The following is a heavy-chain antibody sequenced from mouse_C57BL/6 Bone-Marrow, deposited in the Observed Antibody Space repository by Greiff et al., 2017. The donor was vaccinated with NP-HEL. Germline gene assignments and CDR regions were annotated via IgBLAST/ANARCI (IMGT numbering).Heavy chain of an antibody. D-gene: IGHD1-1*01. V-gene: IGHV1-55*01. CDR3: AREGSSYWYFDV. CDR2: IYPGSGST. Sequence: QVQLQQPGAELVKPGASVKMSCKASGYTFTSYWITWVKQRPGQGLEWIGDIYPGSGSTNSNEKFKSKATLTVDTSSSTAYMQLSSLTSEDSAVYYGAREGSSYWYFDVWGTGTTVTVSS. J-gene: IGHJ1*03. CDR1: GYTFTSYW.